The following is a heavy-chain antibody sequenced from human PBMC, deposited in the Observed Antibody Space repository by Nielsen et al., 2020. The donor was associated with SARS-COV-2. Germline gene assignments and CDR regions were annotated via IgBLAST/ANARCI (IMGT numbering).Heavy chain of an antibody. CDR2: ISISSSSF. CDR1: GFTFSSYS. D-gene: IGHD1-14*01. V-gene: IGHV3-21*01. Sequence: GGSLRLSCAASGFTFSSYSMNWVRQAPGKGLEWVSSISISSSSFYYTDSVRGRFTISRDNAKSSLYLQLTSLRAEDTAVYYCARAYHNYYYAMDVWGQGTTVTVPS. CDR3: ARAYHNYYYAMDV. J-gene: IGHJ6*02.